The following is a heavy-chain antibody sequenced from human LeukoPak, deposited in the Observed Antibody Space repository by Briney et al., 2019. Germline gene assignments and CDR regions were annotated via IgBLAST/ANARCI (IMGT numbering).Heavy chain of an antibody. CDR1: GFTFSSYW. CDR2: IKEDGSEK. Sequence: GGSLRLSCAASGFTFSSYWMSWVRQAPGKGLEWVANIKEDGSEKYYVDSVKGRFTISRDNAKKSLYLQMNSLRAEDTAVYYCAGYRSSTSCYMSQAFDIWGQGTMVTVSS. CDR3: AGYRSSTSCYMSQAFDI. D-gene: IGHD2-2*02. V-gene: IGHV3-7*01. J-gene: IGHJ3*02.